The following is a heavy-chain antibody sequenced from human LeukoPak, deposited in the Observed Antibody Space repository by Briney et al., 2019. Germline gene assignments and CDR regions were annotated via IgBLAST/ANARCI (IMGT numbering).Heavy chain of an antibody. CDR1: GYTLTNYG. J-gene: IGHJ4*02. Sequence: ASVKVSCKASGYTLTNYGITWVRQAPGQGLEWMGWISPYNGNTNYPQKLQGRVTMTTDTSTSTAYMELRSLRSDDTALYYCATEGGWQPTDYGDHVYWGQGTLVTVSS. CDR2: ISPYNGNT. D-gene: IGHD4-17*01. CDR3: ATEGGWQPTDYGDHVY. V-gene: IGHV1-18*01.